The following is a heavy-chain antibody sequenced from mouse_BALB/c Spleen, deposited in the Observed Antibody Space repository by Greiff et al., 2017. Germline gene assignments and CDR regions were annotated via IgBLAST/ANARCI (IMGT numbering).Heavy chain of an antibody. CDR1: GYTFTDYA. CDR3: AREGYYGSPTWFAY. J-gene: IGHJ3*01. Sequence: VQLQQSGAELVRPGVSVKISCKGSGYTFTDYAMHWVKQSHAKSLEWIGVISTYYGDASYNQKFKGKATMTVDKSSSTAYMELARLTSEDSAIYYCAREGYYGSPTWFAYWGQGTLVTVSA. V-gene: IGHV1S137*01. CDR2: ISTYYGDA. D-gene: IGHD1-1*01.